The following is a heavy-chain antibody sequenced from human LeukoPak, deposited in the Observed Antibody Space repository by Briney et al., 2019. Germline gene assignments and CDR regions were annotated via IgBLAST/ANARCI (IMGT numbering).Heavy chain of an antibody. V-gene: IGHV3-9*03. Sequence: GGSLRLSCAASGFTFDDYAMHWVRQAPGKGLEWVSGISWNSGSIGYADSVKGRFTISRDNAKHSLYLQMNSLRAEDMALYYCAKADGATSPLFDYWGQGTLVTVSS. CDR1: GFTFDDYA. D-gene: IGHD1-26*01. J-gene: IGHJ4*02. CDR2: ISWNSGSI. CDR3: AKADGATSPLFDY.